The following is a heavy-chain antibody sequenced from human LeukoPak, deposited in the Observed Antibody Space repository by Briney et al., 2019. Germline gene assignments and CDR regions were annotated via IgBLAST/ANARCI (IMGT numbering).Heavy chain of an antibody. CDR3: AAITMIVAPDAFDI. J-gene: IGHJ3*02. D-gene: IGHD3-22*01. CDR1: GYTLTELS. CDR2: FDPEDGET. V-gene: IGHV1-24*01. Sequence: GASVKVSCKVSGYTLTELSMHWVRQAPGKGFEWMGGFDPEDGETLYAQKFQGRVTMTEDTSTDTAYMELSSLRSEDTAVYYCAAITMIVAPDAFDIWGQGTMVTVSS.